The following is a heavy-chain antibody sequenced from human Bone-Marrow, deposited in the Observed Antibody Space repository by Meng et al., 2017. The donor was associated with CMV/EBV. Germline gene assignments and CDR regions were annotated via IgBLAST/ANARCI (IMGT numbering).Heavy chain of an antibody. V-gene: IGHV4-61*01. D-gene: IGHD2-2*01. CDR2: IYYSGST. CDR1: GGSVSSGSYY. J-gene: IGHJ4*02. Sequence: SETLSLTCTVSGGSVSSGSYYWSWIRQPPGKGLEWIGYIYYSGSTNYNPSLKSRVTISVDTSKNQFSLKLSSVTAADTAVYYCAGGYCSSTSCLFDYWGQGTLVTVSS. CDR3: AGGYCSSTSCLFDY.